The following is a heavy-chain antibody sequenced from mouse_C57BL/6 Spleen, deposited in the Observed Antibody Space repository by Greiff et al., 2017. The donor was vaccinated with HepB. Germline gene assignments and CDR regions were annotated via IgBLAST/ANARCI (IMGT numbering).Heavy chain of an antibody. CDR3: ARLTNYYGSSYGYFDV. Sequence: EVMLVESGGGLVQPGGSLKLSCAASGFTFSDYYMYWVRQTPEKRLEWVAYISNGGGSTYYPDTVKGRFTISRDNAKNTLYLQMSRLKSEDTAMYYCARLTNYYGSSYGYFDVWGTGTTVTVSS. V-gene: IGHV5-12*01. D-gene: IGHD1-1*01. CDR1: GFTFSDYY. CDR2: ISNGGGST. J-gene: IGHJ1*03.